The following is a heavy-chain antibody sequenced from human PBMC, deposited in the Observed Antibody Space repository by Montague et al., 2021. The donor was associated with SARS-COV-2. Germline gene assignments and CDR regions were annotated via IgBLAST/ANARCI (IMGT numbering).Heavy chain of an antibody. Sequence: ETLSPTCTVAGGSISSSSYYWDWIRRPPGKGLEWIGSMDDSGSTYYXPSLESRVTISVDTSKNHFSLRLRSVTAADTAVYYCARRGRKLLPVATTIGGFDIWGQGTMVTVSS. V-gene: IGHV4-39*02. CDR3: ARRGRKLLPVATTIGGFDI. CDR2: MDDSGST. J-gene: IGHJ3*02. D-gene: IGHD5-12*01. CDR1: GGSISSSSYY.